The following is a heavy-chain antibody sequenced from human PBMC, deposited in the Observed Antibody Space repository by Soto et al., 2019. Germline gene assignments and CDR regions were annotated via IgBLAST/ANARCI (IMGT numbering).Heavy chain of an antibody. D-gene: IGHD3-22*01. V-gene: IGHV3-64D*06. CDR3: VKGTYDSSGYYFDY. CDR2: ISSNGGST. Sequence: GGSLRLSCSASGFTFSSYAMHWVRQAPGKGLEYVSAISSNGGSTYYADSVKGRFTISRDNAKNTLYLQMSSLRAEDTAVYYCVKGTYDSSGYYFDYWGQGAVVTFSS. CDR1: GFTFSSYA. J-gene: IGHJ4*02.